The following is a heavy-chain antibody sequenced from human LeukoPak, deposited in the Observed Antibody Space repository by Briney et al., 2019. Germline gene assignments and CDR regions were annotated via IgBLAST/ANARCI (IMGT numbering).Heavy chain of an antibody. Sequence: ASVKVSCKASGYTFTDYYIHWVRRAPGQGLEWMAWINPNSGDTHYAQKYQGRVTLTRDTSISTAYMDLSRLRSDDTAVYYCASPRIRNTFDIWGQGTMVTVSS. D-gene: IGHD1-14*01. CDR1: GYTFTDYY. J-gene: IGHJ3*02. V-gene: IGHV1-2*02. CDR3: ASPRIRNTFDI. CDR2: INPNSGDT.